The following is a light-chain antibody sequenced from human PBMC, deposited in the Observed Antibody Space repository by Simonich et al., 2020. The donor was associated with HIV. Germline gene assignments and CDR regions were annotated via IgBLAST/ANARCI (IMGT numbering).Light chain of an antibody. CDR1: SSDVGGYNY. J-gene: IGLJ2*01. CDR2: YVS. V-gene: IGLV2-14*01. Sequence: QSALTQPASVSGSPGQSITISCTETSSDVGGYNYVSWYQLHPGKAPKLMIYYVSKRPSGVSNRFSGSKSGNTASLTISGLQAEDEADYYCSSYAGSNTPVVFGGGTKLTVL. CDR3: SSYAGSNTPVV.